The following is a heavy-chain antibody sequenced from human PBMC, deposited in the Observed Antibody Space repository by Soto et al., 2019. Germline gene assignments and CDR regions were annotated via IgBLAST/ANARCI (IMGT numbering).Heavy chain of an antibody. J-gene: IGHJ4*02. Sequence: PGGSLRLSCAASGFTFSSYAMSWVRQAPGKGLEWVSAISGSGGSTYYADSVKGRFTISRDNSKNALYLQMNSLRAEDTAVYYCAKEGGRGRGYNYGNTYFDYWGQGTRVTVS. CDR1: GFTFSSYA. CDR3: AKEGGRGRGYNYGNTYFDY. D-gene: IGHD5-12*01. CDR2: ISGSGGST. V-gene: IGHV3-23*01.